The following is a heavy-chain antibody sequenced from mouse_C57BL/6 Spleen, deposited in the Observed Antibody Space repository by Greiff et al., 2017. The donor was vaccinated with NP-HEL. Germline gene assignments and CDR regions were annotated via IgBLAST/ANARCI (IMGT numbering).Heavy chain of an antibody. CDR2: IYPGSGST. D-gene: IGHD2-3*01. V-gene: IGHV1-55*01. J-gene: IGHJ4*01. CDR1: GYTFTSYW. CDR3: AKGSRKVYYGYFYAMDY. Sequence: QVQLQQPGAELVKPGASVKMSCKASGYTFTSYWITWVKQRPGQGLEWIGDIYPGSGSTNYNEKFKSKATLTVDTSSSTAYMQLSSLTSEDSAVYYCAKGSRKVYYGYFYAMDYWGQGTSVTVSS.